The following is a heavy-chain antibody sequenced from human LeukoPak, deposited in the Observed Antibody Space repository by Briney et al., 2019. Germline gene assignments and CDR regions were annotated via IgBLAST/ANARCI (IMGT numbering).Heavy chain of an antibody. V-gene: IGHV3-23*01. CDR1: GFTFSTYA. CDR3: ASGITMIVVFRY. Sequence: PGGSLRLSCAASGFTFSTYAMSWVRQAPGMGLEWVSAISGSGGTTYYADSVKGRFTISRDNSKNTLYLQMNSLRAEDTAVYYCASGITMIVVFRYWGQGTLVTVSS. CDR2: ISGSGGTT. J-gene: IGHJ4*02. D-gene: IGHD3-22*01.